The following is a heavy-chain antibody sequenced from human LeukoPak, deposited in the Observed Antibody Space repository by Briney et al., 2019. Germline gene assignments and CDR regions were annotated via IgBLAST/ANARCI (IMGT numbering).Heavy chain of an antibody. D-gene: IGHD6-19*01. J-gene: IGHJ5*02. CDR3: ARGIAVALNWFDP. Sequence: ASVTVSCKASGYTFTSYAMHWVRQAPGQRLEWMGWINAGNGNTKYSQKFQGRVTITRDTSASTAYMELSSLRSEDTAVYYCARGIAVALNWFDPWGQGTLDTVSS. V-gene: IGHV1-3*01. CDR2: INAGNGNT. CDR1: GYTFTSYA.